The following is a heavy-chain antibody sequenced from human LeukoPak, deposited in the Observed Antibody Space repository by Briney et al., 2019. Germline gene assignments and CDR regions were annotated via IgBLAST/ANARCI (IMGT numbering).Heavy chain of an antibody. CDR2: ISGRTGAT. CDR1: GFIFRDYA. CDR3: TKRGTGGSGSHMDY. J-gene: IGHJ4*02. V-gene: IGHV3-23*01. Sequence: GGALRLSCVGSGFIFRDYAMNWVRQAPGKGQEWVATISGRTGATYYRDSVKGRFTISKDNSENTLYLQMDSLRVEDTALYYCTKRGTGGSGSHMDYWGQGILVTVSS. D-gene: IGHD3-10*01.